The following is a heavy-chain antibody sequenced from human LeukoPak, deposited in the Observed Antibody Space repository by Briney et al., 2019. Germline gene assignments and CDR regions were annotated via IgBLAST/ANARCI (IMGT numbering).Heavy chain of an antibody. CDR1: GYSFTSYW. V-gene: IGHV5-51*01. D-gene: IGHD2-21*02. Sequence: GESLKISCKGSGYSFTSYWIGWVRQMPGKGLEWMGIIYPGDSDTRYSPSFQGQVTISADKSISTAYLQWSSLKASDTAMYYCARLKETALAYCGGDCYSAAFDIWGQGTMVTVSS. CDR3: ARLKETALAYCGGDCYSAAFDI. J-gene: IGHJ3*02. CDR2: IYPGDSDT.